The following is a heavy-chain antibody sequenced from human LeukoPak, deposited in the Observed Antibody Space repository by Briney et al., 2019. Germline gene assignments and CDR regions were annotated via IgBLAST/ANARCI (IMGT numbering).Heavy chain of an antibody. CDR3: ARDRAYYDFWSGSTFDY. V-gene: IGHV3-21*01. J-gene: IGHJ4*02. D-gene: IGHD3-3*01. CDR2: MSSCSSYI. Sequence: AGSLRLSCAASGCTFSSYGMNWVRQAPGKGLEWVSPMSSCSSYIYYEDSAKGRFNISRDNAMNSLYRQMNRLRAEDTAVYYCARDRAYYDFWSGSTFDYWGQGALVT. CDR1: GCTFSSYG.